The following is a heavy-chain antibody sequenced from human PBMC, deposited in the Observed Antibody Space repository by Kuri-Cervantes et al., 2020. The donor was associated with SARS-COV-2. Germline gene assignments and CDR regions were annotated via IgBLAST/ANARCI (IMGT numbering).Heavy chain of an antibody. Sequence: GESLKISCAASGFTFSSYAMSWVRQAPGKGLEWVAVISYDGSNKYYADSVKGRFTISRDNSKNPLYPQMNSLRAEDTSVYYCAKDSRNWGVLDYWGQGTLVTVSS. CDR3: AKDSRNWGVLDY. CDR2: ISYDGSNK. CDR1: GFTFSSYA. J-gene: IGHJ4*02. D-gene: IGHD7-27*01. V-gene: IGHV3-30*18.